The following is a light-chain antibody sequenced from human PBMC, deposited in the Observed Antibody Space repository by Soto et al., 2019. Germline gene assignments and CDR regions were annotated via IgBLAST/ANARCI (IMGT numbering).Light chain of an antibody. CDR1: QSVSSY. J-gene: IGKJ4*01. V-gene: IGKV3-11*01. Sequence: EIVLTQSPASLSLSPGERATLSCRASQSVSSYLAWYQQKPGQAPRLLIYDTSNRATGIPARFSCSGSGTVFTLTISSLEPEDFAVYYCQQRSTWPALTFGGGTKVEIK. CDR3: QQRSTWPALT. CDR2: DTS.